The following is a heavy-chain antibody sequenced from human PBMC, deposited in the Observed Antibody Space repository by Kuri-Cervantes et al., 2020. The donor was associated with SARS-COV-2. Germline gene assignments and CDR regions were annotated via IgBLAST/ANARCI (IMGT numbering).Heavy chain of an antibody. J-gene: IGHJ3*02. Sequence: GSLRLSCTVSGDSITSSSYYWGWIRQPPGKGLEWIGNIYNSGSTYYNPSLKSRVTISVDTSKKQFSLRLSSVTAADAAVYYCVTSLPRSGWDGEDAFDIWGLGTMVTVSS. V-gene: IGHV4-39*01. D-gene: IGHD6-19*01. CDR3: VTSLPRSGWDGEDAFDI. CDR1: GDSITSSSYY. CDR2: IYNSGST.